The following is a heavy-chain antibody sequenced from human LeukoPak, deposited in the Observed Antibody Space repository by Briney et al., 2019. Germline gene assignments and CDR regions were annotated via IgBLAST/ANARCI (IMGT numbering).Heavy chain of an antibody. CDR2: ISYDGSNK. D-gene: IGHD3-10*01. V-gene: IGHV3-30*04. CDR3: ARDSGQRVRVPQPTPDY. CDR1: GFTFSSYA. Sequence: GGSLRLSCAASGFTFSSYAMHWVRQAPGKGLEWVAVISYDGSNKYYADSVKGRFTIYRDNSKNTLYLQMNSLRAEDTAVYYCARDSGQRVRVPQPTPDYWGQGTLVTVSS. J-gene: IGHJ4*02.